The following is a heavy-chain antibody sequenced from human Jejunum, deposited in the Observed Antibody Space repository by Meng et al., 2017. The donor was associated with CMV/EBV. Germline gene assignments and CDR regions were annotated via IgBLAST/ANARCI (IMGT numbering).Heavy chain of an antibody. CDR2: ISSSGGST. CDR1: GSTFSNYP. Sequence: SGSTFSNYPMSWVRQAPGRGLEWVSCISSSGGSTYDADSVKGRFSISRDNSRNTLYLQMMSLRAEDTAVYYCAGGGPAIYSPFDPWGQGTLVTVSS. D-gene: IGHD3-16*01. V-gene: IGHV3-23*01. CDR3: AGGGPAIYSPFDP. J-gene: IGHJ5*02.